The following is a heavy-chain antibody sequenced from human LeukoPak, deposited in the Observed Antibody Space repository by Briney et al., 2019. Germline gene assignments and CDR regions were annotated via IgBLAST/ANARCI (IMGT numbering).Heavy chain of an antibody. Sequence: GGSLRLSCAASGFTFSSYAMSWVRQAPGKGLEWVSAISGSGGSTYYADSVKGRFTISRDNSKNTLYLQMNSLRAEDTAVYYCAKDRYSNYDYYYYMDVWGRGTTVTASS. CDR2: ISGSGGST. V-gene: IGHV3-23*01. D-gene: IGHD4-11*01. CDR3: AKDRYSNYDYYYYMDV. CDR1: GFTFSSYA. J-gene: IGHJ6*03.